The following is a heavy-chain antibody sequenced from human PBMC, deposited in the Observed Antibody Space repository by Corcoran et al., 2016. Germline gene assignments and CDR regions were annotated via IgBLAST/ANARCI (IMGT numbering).Heavy chain of an antibody. CDR3: ARVAVVPAVAFDY. CDR1: GGSFSGYY. D-gene: IGHD2-2*01. V-gene: IGHV4-34*01. CDR2: INHSGST. J-gene: IGHJ4*02. Sequence: QVQLQQWGAGLLTPSETLSLTCAVYGGSFSGYYWSWIRQPPGKGLEWIGEINHSGSTNYNPSLKSRVTISVDTSKNQFSLKLSSVTAADTAVYYCARVAVVPAVAFDYWGQGTLVTVSS.